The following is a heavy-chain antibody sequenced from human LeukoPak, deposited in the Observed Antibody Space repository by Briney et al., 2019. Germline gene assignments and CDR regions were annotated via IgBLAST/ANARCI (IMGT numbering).Heavy chain of an antibody. V-gene: IGHV4-39*01. Sequence: PSETLSLTCTVSGGSISSSSYYWGWIRQPPGKGLEWIGSIYYSGSTYYNPSLKSRVTISVDTSKSQFSLKLSSVTAADTAVYYCARRTSIAARPDSLDYWGQGTLVTVSS. D-gene: IGHD6-6*01. J-gene: IGHJ4*02. CDR3: ARRTSIAARPDSLDY. CDR2: IYYSGST. CDR1: GGSISSSSYY.